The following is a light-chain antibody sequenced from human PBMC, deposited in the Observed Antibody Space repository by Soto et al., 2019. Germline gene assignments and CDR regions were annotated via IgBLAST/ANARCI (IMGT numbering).Light chain of an antibody. Sequence: QSVLTQPHPASRSPGQRVTISCSGSSSNIGTSSVHWFQQLPGTAPKLLISTTNQRPSGVPERFSGPKSGTSASLAISGLQSEDEADYYCAAWDDSLNGHVFGTGTKVTVL. J-gene: IGLJ1*01. CDR3: AAWDDSLNGHV. V-gene: IGLV1-44*01. CDR2: TTN. CDR1: SSNIGTSS.